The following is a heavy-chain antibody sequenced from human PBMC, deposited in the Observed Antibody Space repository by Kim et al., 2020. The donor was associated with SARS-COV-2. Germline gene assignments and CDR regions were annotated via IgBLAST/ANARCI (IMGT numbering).Heavy chain of an antibody. V-gene: IGHV3-49*04. J-gene: IGHJ6*02. Sequence: GGSLILSCTASGFTFGDYAMSWVRQAPGKGLEWVGFIRSKAYGGTTEYAASVKGRFTISRDDSKSIAYLQMNSLKTEDTAVYYCTRDQPHYGDYDSDYYYGMDVWGQGTTVTVSS. CDR1: GFTFGDYA. CDR2: IRSKAYGGTT. CDR3: TRDQPHYGDYDSDYYYGMDV. D-gene: IGHD4-17*01.